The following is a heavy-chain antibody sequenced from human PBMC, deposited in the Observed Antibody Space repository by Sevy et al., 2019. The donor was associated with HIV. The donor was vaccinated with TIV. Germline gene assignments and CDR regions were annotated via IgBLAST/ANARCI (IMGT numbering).Heavy chain of an antibody. CDR1: GFTFSIYY. J-gene: IGHJ4*02. D-gene: IGHD3-22*01. CDR2: IKSDGSDK. V-gene: IGHV3-7*01. CDR3: ARDYDSSGYYLFDY. Sequence: GGSLRLSCAASGFTFSIYYMTWARQAPGKGLEWVANIKSDGSDKYYVDSVKGRFTISRDNSKNTLYLQMNSLRAEDTAVYYCARDYDSSGYYLFDYWGQGTLVTVSS.